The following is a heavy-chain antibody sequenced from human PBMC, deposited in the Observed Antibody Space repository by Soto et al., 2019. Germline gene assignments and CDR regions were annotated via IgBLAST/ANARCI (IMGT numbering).Heavy chain of an antibody. J-gene: IGHJ4*02. CDR1: GFSFSSYA. D-gene: IGHD1-26*01. CDR3: AKGSIEYSASVDY. CDR2: ISGRGGSS. Sequence: EVQLLESWGGLIQPGGSLRLSCSASGFSFSSYAMMWVRQAPGKGLEWVSVISGRGGSSYFADSAKGRFTISRDNSKNMLYLEMNSLRAEDTAIYFCAKGSIEYSASVDYWGQGTLVIVSS. V-gene: IGHV3-23*01.